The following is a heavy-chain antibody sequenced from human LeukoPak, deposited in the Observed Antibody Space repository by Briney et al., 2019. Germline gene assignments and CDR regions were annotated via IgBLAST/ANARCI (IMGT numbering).Heavy chain of an antibody. CDR2: INHSGST. CDR3: ARVSSRDGYNYYFDY. V-gene: IGHV4-34*01. J-gene: IGHJ4*02. D-gene: IGHD5-24*01. CDR1: GGSFSGYY. Sequence: SETLSLTCAVYGGSFSGYYWSWIRQPPGKGLEWIGEINHSGSTNCNPSLKSRVTISVDTSKNQFSLKLSSVTAADTAVYYCARVSSRDGYNYYFDYWGQGTLVTVSS.